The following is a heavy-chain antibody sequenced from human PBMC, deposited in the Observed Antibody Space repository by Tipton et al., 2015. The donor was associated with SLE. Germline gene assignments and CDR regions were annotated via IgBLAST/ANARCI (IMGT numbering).Heavy chain of an antibody. D-gene: IGHD1-26*01. CDR2: INHSGGT. J-gene: IGHJ3*02. V-gene: IGHV4-34*01. CDR3: ARDGGVGATRGAFDI. CDR1: GGSFSGYY. Sequence: TLSLTCAVYGGSFSGYYWSWIRQPPGKGLEWIGEINHSGGTNYNPSLKSRVTISVDTSKNQFSLKLSSVTAADTAVYYCARDGGVGATRGAFDIWGQGTMVTVSS.